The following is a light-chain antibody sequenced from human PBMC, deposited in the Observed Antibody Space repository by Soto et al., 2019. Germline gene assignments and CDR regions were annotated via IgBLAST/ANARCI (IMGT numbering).Light chain of an antibody. CDR1: SSDVGGYNY. V-gene: IGLV2-14*01. J-gene: IGLJ1*01. CDR2: DVS. Sequence: QSVLTQPASVSGSPGQSITISCTGTSSDVGGYNYVSWYQQHPGKAPKLMIYDVSNRPSGVSNRFSGSKSGNTASLTISGLQAEDEADYYCGSYTSSSTLLYVFGTGTKLTVL. CDR3: GSYTSSSTLLYV.